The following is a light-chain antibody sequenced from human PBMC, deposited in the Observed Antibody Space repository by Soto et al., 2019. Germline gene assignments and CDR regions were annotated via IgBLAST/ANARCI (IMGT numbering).Light chain of an antibody. CDR2: GAS. Sequence: EIGVPQAPGTPFLSSGEKATLSRRASQSVDYNHLAWYQQKPGQAPRLLIYGASFRATGVPDRFSASGSGTDFTLTISRLEPEDFSLFYCQPYDNSPWAFGRGTK. CDR1: QSVDYNH. J-gene: IGKJ1*01. CDR3: QPYDNSPWA. V-gene: IGKV3-20*01.